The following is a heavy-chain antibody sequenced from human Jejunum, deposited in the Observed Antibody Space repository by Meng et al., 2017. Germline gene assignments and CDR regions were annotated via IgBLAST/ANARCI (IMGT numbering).Heavy chain of an antibody. Sequence: QVQMQESGPGLVKPSETPSFTCPVSGGSISSTTTYWGWIHPPPGKTLGWIGSIYYSGSTHYNPSLKRRVFVSIDTSKDQFSLKLTSAAAADTAIYHCARNRTQGFFDIWSQGTLVTVSS. J-gene: IGHJ4*02. CDR3: ARNRTQGFFDI. CDR1: GGSISSTTTY. D-gene: IGHD1/OR15-1a*01. V-gene: IGHV4-39*01. CDR2: IYYSGST.